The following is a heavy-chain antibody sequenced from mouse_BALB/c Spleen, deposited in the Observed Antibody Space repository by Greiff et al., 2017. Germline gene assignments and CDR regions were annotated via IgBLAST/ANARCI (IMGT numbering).Heavy chain of an antibody. CDR2: IDPANGNT. Sequence: VQLQQSGAELVKPGASVKLSCTASGFNIKDTYMHWVKQRPEQGLEWIGRIDPANGNTKYDPKFQGKATITADTSSNTAYLQLSSLTSEDTAVYYCALRYLYAMDYWGQGTSVTVSS. V-gene: IGHV14-3*02. D-gene: IGHD1-1*01. J-gene: IGHJ4*01. CDR3: ALRYLYAMDY. CDR1: GFNIKDTY.